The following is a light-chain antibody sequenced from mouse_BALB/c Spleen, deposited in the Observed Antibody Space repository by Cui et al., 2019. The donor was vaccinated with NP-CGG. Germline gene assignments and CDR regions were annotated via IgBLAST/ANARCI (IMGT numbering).Light chain of an antibody. CDR3: ALWYSNHWV. CDR1: TGAVTSNNF. V-gene: IGLV1*01. Sequence: AVVTQESALTTSPGETVTLTCRSSTGAVTSNNFANWVQEIPDHLFTGLIGGTNNRAPGVPARFSGSLIGDKAALTITGAQTEDEAIYFCALWYSNHWVFGGGTKLTVL. J-gene: IGLJ1*01. CDR2: GTN.